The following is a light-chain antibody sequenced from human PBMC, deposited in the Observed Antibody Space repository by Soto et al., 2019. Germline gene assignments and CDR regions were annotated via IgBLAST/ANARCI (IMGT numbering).Light chain of an antibody. CDR1: SSDVGGYNS. CDR3: SSYEGSNKGVV. V-gene: IGLV2-8*01. J-gene: IGLJ2*01. CDR2: EVS. Sequence: QSALTQPPSASGSPGQSVTISCTGTSSDVGGYNSVSWCQQYPGKAPKLMIYEVSKRPSGVPERFSGSKSGNTASLTVSGLQAEDEADYYCSSYEGSNKGVVFGGGTKLTVL.